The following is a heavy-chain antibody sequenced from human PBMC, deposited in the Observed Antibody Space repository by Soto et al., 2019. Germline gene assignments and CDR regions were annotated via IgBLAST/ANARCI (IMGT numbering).Heavy chain of an antibody. D-gene: IGHD6-19*01. V-gene: IGHV3-23*01. Sequence: GGSLRLSCAASRFTFSSYAMSWVRQAPGKGLEWVSAISGSGGSTYYADSVKGRFTISRDNSKNTLYLQMNSLRAEDTAVYYCAKGRSGWYYFDYWGQGTLVTVSS. CDR2: ISGSGGST. CDR3: AKGRSGWYYFDY. J-gene: IGHJ4*02. CDR1: RFTFSSYA.